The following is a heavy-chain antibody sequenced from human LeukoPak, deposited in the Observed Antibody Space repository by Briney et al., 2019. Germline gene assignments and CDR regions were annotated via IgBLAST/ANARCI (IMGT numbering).Heavy chain of an antibody. V-gene: IGHV4-61*02. Sequence: SETLSLTCTVSGGSISRGSYFWSWIRQPAGKGLEWIGRFYTSATPNYNPSLKSRVTISVDKSRNQFSLKLTSVTAADTAVYYCARNPGSDYPEWWGQGTLVTVSS. CDR3: ARNPGSDYPEW. D-gene: IGHD4-17*01. J-gene: IGHJ4*02. CDR1: GGSISRGSYF. CDR2: FYTSATP.